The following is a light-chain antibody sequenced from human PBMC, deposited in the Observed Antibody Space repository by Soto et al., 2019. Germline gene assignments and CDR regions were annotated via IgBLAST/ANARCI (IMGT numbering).Light chain of an antibody. CDR1: SSDVGGYNY. J-gene: IGLJ1*01. CDR2: DVS. Sequence: QSVLTQPASVSGSPGQSITISCTGTSSDVGGYNYVSWYQHHPGEAPKLMIYDVSNRPSGVSNRFSGSKSGNTASLTISGLQPEDEADYYCSSYTTSNTRQIVFGTGTQLTVL. CDR3: SSYTTSNTRQIV. V-gene: IGLV2-14*03.